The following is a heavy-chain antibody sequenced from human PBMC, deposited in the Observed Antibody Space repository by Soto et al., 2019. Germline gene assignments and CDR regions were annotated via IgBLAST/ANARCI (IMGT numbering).Heavy chain of an antibody. Sequence: SETLSLTCTVSGGSISSGGYYWSWIRQHPGKGLEWIGYIYYSGSTYYNPSLKSRVTISVATSKNQFSLKLSSVTAADTAVYYCARDRVVRGAKYYFDYWGQGTLVTVSS. CDR2: IYYSGST. CDR1: GGSISSGGYY. V-gene: IGHV4-31*03. J-gene: IGHJ4*02. CDR3: ARDRVVRGAKYYFDY. D-gene: IGHD3-10*01.